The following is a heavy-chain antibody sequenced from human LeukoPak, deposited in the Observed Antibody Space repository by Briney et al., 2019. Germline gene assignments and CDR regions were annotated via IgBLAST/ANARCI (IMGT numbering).Heavy chain of an antibody. V-gene: IGHV1-8*01. CDR1: GYTFTSYD. CDR2: MNPNSGNT. J-gene: IGHJ4*02. D-gene: IGHD6-19*01. CDR3: ARGRALWSSGSMNC. Sequence: ASVKVSCKAYGYTFTSYDINWVRQATGQGLEWMGWMNPNSGNTGYAQKFQGRVTMTRNTSISTAYMELSSLRSEDTAVYYCARGRALWSSGSMNCWGQGTLVTVSS.